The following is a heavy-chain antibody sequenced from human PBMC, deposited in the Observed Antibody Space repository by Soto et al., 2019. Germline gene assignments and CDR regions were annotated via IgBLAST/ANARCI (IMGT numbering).Heavy chain of an antibody. V-gene: IGHV3-53*01. CDR3: ARGYCSGGSCYSWGRYYYYGMDV. CDR1: GFTVSSNY. Sequence: GGSLRLSCAASGFTVSSNYMSWVRQAPGKGLEWVSVIYSGGSTYYADSVKGRFTISRDNSKNTLYLQMNSLRAEDTAVYYCARGYCSGGSCYSWGRYYYYGMDVWGQGTTVTVSS. J-gene: IGHJ6*02. D-gene: IGHD2-15*01. CDR2: IYSGGST.